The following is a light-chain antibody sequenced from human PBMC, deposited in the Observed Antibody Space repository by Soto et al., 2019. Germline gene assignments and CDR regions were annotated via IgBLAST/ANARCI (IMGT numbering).Light chain of an antibody. CDR3: EAWDDRVSGGV. J-gene: IGLJ3*02. CDR2: TYD. V-gene: IGLV1-44*01. CDR1: SSNIGTYN. Sequence: QSVLTQPPSVSGTPGQSITISCSGSSSNIGTYNLNWYHHLPATAPNHLFSTYDKRPSGVSDRFSCSTSGTSASLAISGLQSEDEADYYCEAWDDRVSGGVFGGGTQLTVL.